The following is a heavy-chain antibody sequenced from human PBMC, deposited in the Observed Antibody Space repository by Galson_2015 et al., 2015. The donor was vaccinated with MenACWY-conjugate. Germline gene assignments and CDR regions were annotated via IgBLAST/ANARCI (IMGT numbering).Heavy chain of an antibody. CDR1: GYTFTSYG. CDR3: ARGGTSWARDISDF. D-gene: IGHD2-2*01. J-gene: IGHJ4*02. Sequence: SVKVSCKASGYTFTSYGITWVRQAPGQGLEWMGWISALNGYTKSAQNLQDRFTMTTEAATNTAYMELTSLRSDDTAIYYCARGGTSWARDISDFWGQGTPVTVSS. CDR2: ISALNGYT. V-gene: IGHV1-18*01.